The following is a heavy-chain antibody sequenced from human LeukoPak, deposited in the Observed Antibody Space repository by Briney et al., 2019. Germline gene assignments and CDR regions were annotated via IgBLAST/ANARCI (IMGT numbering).Heavy chain of an antibody. CDR1: GYIFTGYY. Sequence: AAVKVSCKASGYIFTGYYMHWVRQAPGPGLEWMGWIHTYNGHTNYAQKLQGRVTMTTDTSTSTAYMELRRLRSDDTAAYYCARDQYYDSKGWFDPWGQRNLVTVSS. CDR3: ARDQYYDSKGWFDP. D-gene: IGHD3-22*01. CDR2: IHTYNGHT. J-gene: IGHJ5*02. V-gene: IGHV1-18*04.